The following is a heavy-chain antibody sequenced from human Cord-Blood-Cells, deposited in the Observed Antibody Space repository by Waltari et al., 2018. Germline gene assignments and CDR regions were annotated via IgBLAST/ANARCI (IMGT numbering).Heavy chain of an antibody. CDR1: GFTFSSYA. CDR3: ARDPRSSSWYYYYYGMDV. CDR2: ISYDGSNK. V-gene: IGHV3-30*04. D-gene: IGHD6-13*01. J-gene: IGHJ6*02. Sequence: QVQLVESGGGVVQPGRSLRLSCAASGFTFSSYAMHWVRPAPGKGLEWVAVISYDGSNKYYADSVKGRFTISRDNSKNTLYLQMNSLRAEDTAVYYCARDPRSSSWYYYYYGMDVWGQGTTVTVSS.